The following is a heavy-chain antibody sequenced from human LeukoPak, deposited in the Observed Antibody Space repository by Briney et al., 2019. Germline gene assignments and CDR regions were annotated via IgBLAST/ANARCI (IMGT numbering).Heavy chain of an antibody. CDR3: ARMVRGVIIWGNSDY. Sequence: PSETLSLTCAVYGGSFSGYYRSWIRQPPGKGLEWIGEINHSGSTNYTPSLKSRVTISVDTSKNQFSLKLSSVTAADTAVYYCARMVRGVIIWGNSDYWGQGTLVTVSS. V-gene: IGHV4-34*01. J-gene: IGHJ4*02. CDR2: INHSGST. D-gene: IGHD3-10*01. CDR1: GGSFSGYY.